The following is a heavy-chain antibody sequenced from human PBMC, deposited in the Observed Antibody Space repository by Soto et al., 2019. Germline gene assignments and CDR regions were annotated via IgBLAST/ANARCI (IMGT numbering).Heavy chain of an antibody. D-gene: IGHD1-1*01. V-gene: IGHV1-69*13. CDR1: GGTFSSYA. CDR2: IIPIFGTA. J-gene: IGHJ6*02. CDR3: ARLLGTYHYYYYRMDV. Sequence: SVKVSCKASGGTFSSYAISWVRQAPGQGLEWMGGIIPIFGTANYAQKFQGRVTITADESTSKAYIQLSSLRSEDTAVYYCARLLGTYHYYYYRMDVWGQGTTVTVSS.